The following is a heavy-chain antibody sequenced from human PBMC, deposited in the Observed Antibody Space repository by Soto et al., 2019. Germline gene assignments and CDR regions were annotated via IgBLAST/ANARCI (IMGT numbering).Heavy chain of an antibody. D-gene: IGHD6-13*01. J-gene: IGHJ4*02. V-gene: IGHV4-39*01. Sequence: QLQLQESGPGLVKPSETLSLTCTVSGGSISSSSYYWGWIRQPPGKGLEWIGSIYYSGSTYYNPSLTRRVTISVDTSKNQFSLKLSSVTAADTAVYYCARRELVAAAGTRGFDYWGQGTLVTVSS. CDR3: ARRELVAAAGTRGFDY. CDR2: IYYSGST. CDR1: GGSISSSSYY.